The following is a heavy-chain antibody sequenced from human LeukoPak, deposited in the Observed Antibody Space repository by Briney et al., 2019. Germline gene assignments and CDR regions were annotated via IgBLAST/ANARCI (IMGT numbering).Heavy chain of an antibody. Sequence: GGSLRLSCAASGFTFSSYSMNWVRQAPGKGLEWVSYISSSSSTIYYADSVKGRFTISRDNAKNSLYLQMNSLRDEDTAVYYCARDLPPNDYGDYFDYWGQGTLVTVSS. J-gene: IGHJ4*02. CDR3: ARDLPPNDYGDYFDY. CDR1: GFTFSSYS. CDR2: ISSSSSTI. D-gene: IGHD4-17*01. V-gene: IGHV3-48*02.